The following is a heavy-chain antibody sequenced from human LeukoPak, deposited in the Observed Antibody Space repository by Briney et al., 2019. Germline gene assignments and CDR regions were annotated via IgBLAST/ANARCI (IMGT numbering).Heavy chain of an antibody. V-gene: IGHV3-7*01. J-gene: IGHJ4*02. CDR1: GFSFSTYS. CDR3: ARDLNWETY. Sequence: GGSLRLSCAASGFSFSTYSMTWVRQAPGKGLEWVANIKTDGSLIYYVDSVKGRFTISRDNAKNSLYLQMNSLRVEDTAVYYCARDLNWETYWGQGTLVSVS. D-gene: IGHD7-27*01. CDR2: IKTDGSLI.